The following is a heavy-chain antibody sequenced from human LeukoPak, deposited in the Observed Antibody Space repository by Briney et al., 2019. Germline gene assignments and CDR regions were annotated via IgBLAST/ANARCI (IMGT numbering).Heavy chain of an antibody. D-gene: IGHD1-26*01. CDR1: GFTFTTYG. J-gene: IGHJ4*02. V-gene: IGHV3-23*01. Sequence: GGSLRLSCEASGFTFTTYGMTWVRQAPGKGLEWVSSVSKTGADSFYADSVKGRFTISRDNPENTLFLQMDSLRVEDTAVYYCAKDRRLGATNYFDYWGQGTLVTVSS. CDR3: AKDRRLGATNYFDY. CDR2: VSKTGADS.